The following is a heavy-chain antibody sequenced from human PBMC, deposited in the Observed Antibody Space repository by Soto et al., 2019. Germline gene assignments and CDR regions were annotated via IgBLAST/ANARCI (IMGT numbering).Heavy chain of an antibody. V-gene: IGHV2-5*02. CDR2: IYWDYDK. CDR3: EYLPCSGGSCYWCSFYGMDV. Sequence: QITLKESGPTLVKPTQTLTLTCTFSGFSLSTSGVGVAWIRQPPGKALEWLALIYWDYDKRYRPSLVSRITIPKDPSKNQVVLTMTNMDSVDTATSYSEYLPCSGGSCYWCSFYGMDVWGQGTTVTVSS. D-gene: IGHD2-15*01. CDR1: GFSLSTSGVG. J-gene: IGHJ6*02.